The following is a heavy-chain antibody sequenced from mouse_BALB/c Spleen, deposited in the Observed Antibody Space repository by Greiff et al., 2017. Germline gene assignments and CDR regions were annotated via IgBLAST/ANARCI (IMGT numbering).Heavy chain of an antibody. CDR3: VRPYDGYYAMDY. J-gene: IGHJ4*01. D-gene: IGHD2-3*01. Sequence: QVQLKESGPGLVAPSQSLSITCTVSGFSLTSYDISWIRQPPGKGLEWLGVIWTGGGTNYNSAFMSRLSISKDNSKSQVFLKMNSLQTDDTAIYYCVRPYDGYYAMDYWGQGTSVTVSS. CDR1: GFSLTSYD. V-gene: IGHV2-9-2*01. CDR2: IWTGGGT.